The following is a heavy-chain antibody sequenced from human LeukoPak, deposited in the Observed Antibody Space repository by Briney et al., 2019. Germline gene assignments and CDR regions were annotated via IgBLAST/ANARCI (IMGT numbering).Heavy chain of an antibody. CDR2: IYPGDSNV. CDR3: VRYGMDV. CDR1: GYNFINYW. V-gene: IGHV5-51*01. J-gene: IGHJ6*02. Sequence: GKSLKISCKGSGYNFINYWIAWVRQVPGKGLEWMGFIYPGDSNVRYSPSFQGQITISADKSINTAYLQWNSLQASDTAIYYCVRYGMDVWGQGTTVTVSS.